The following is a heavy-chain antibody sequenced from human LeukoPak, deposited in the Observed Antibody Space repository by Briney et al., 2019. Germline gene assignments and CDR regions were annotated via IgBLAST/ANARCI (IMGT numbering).Heavy chain of an antibody. CDR2: IIPIFGTA. J-gene: IGHJ4*02. CDR3: ARGRDGYNSD. Sequence: SVKVSCKASGGTFSSYAISWVRQAPGQGLEWMGRIIPIFGTANYAQKFQARVTITTDESTSTAYMELSSLRSEDTAVYYCARGRDGYNSDWGQGTLVTVSS. V-gene: IGHV1-69*05. D-gene: IGHD5-24*01. CDR1: GGTFSSYA.